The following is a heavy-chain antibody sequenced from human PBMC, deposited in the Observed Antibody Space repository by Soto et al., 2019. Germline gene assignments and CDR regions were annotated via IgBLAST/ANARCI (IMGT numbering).Heavy chain of an antibody. CDR2: INGDGTTT. D-gene: IGHD3-10*01. V-gene: IGHV3-74*01. CDR3: ARGVRGHYGKDV. J-gene: IGHJ6*02. Sequence: EVQLVESGGGLVQPGGSLRLSCAASGFTFNNYWIHWVRQAPGKGLMWVSRINGDGTTTNYADSVRGRFAISRDNAANTVYLQMNSLRAEDTALYYCARGVRGHYGKDVWGQGTTVTVSS. CDR1: GFTFNNYW.